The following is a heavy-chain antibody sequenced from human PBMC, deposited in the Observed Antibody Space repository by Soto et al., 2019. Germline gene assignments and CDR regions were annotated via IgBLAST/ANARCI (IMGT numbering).Heavy chain of an antibody. Sequence: QVQLVESGGGVVQPGRSLRLSCAASGFTFSSYGMHWVRQAPGKGLEWVAVISYDGSNKYYADFVKGRFTISRDNSKNTLYLQMNSLRAEDTAVYYCAKDVASYYYYGMDVWGQGTTVTVSS. CDR2: ISYDGSNK. J-gene: IGHJ6*02. CDR3: AKDVASYYYYGMDV. D-gene: IGHD2-21*01. CDR1: GFTFSSYG. V-gene: IGHV3-30*18.